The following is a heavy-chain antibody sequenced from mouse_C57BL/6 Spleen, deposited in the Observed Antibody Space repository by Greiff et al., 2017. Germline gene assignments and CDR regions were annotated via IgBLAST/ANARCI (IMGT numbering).Heavy chain of an antibody. J-gene: IGHJ3*01. V-gene: IGHV3-6*01. Sequence: EVQLQESGPGLVKPSQSLSLTCSVTGYSITSGYYWNWIRQFPGNKLEWMGYISYDGSNNYNPSLKNRISITRDTSKNQFFLKLNSVTTEDTATYYCARDHYYGSSYLFAYWGQGTLVTGSA. CDR2: ISYDGSN. D-gene: IGHD1-1*01. CDR1: GYSITSGYY. CDR3: ARDHYYGSSYLFAY.